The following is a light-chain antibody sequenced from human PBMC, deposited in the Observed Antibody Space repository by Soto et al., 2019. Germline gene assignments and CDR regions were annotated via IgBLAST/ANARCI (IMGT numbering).Light chain of an antibody. CDR2: GAS. Sequence: EIVMTQSPAILSVSPGERATLSCRVSQSVSSNLAWYQQKPGQAPRLLIYGASTRATGIPARFSGSGSGTDVTLTISSLQSEDFAVYYCQQYNNWPFAFGGGTKVEIK. CDR1: QSVSSN. V-gene: IGKV3-15*01. J-gene: IGKJ4*01. CDR3: QQYNNWPFA.